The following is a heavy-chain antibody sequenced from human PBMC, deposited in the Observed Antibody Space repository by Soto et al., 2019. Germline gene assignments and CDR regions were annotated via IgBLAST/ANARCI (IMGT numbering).Heavy chain of an antibody. Sequence: GASLKISCNGSGYSFTTYSIAWVRQMPWRGLEWMGIIYPGDSDARYSPSFQGRVTISADTSISTAYLQWISLQASDTAMFFSATRVGERPAHYYWYSEHVDRGTLV. V-gene: IGHV5-51*01. J-gene: IGHJ2*01. CDR3: ATRVGERPAHYYWYSEH. D-gene: IGHD2-21*01. CDR1: GYSFTTYS. CDR2: IYPGDSDA.